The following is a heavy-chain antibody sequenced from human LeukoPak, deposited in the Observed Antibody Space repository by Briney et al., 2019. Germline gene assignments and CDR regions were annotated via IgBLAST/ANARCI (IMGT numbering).Heavy chain of an antibody. D-gene: IGHD6-19*01. CDR1: GGSIRSSTDY. CDR3: AKDRGWKGPYFDY. V-gene: IGHV4-39*07. J-gene: IGHJ4*02. CDR2: INHSGST. Sequence: PSETLSLTCTVSGGSIRSSTDYWGWIRQPPGKELEWIGEINHSGSTNYNPSLKSRVTISVDTSKNQFSLKLSSVTAADTAVYYCAKDRGWKGPYFDYWGQGTLVTVSS.